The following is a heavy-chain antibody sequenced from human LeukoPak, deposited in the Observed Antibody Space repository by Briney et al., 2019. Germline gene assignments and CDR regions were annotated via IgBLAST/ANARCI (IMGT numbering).Heavy chain of an antibody. D-gene: IGHD3-22*01. V-gene: IGHV3-23*01. J-gene: IGHJ4*02. Sequence: PGGSLRLSCVASGFTFSRFEMNWVRQAPGKGLEWVSAISGSGGSTYYADSVKGRFTISRDNSKNTLYLQMNSLRAEDTAVYYCAKSVYYDSSGYDFDYWGQGTLVTVSS. CDR3: AKSVYYDSSGYDFDY. CDR1: GFTFSRFE. CDR2: ISGSGGST.